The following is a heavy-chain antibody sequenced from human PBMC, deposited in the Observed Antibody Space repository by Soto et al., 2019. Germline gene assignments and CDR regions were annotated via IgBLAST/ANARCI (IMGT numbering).Heavy chain of an antibody. CDR3: ASGNWNPDDYYYGMDV. D-gene: IGHD1-1*01. J-gene: IGHJ6*02. CDR2: IYPGDSDT. V-gene: IGHV5-51*01. Sequence: PGESLKISCKGSGYSFTSYWIGWVRQMPGKGLEWMGIIYPGDSDTRYSPSFQGQVTISADKSISTAYLQWSSLKASDTAMYYCASGNWNPDDYYYGMDVWGQGTTVTVSS. CDR1: GYSFTSYW.